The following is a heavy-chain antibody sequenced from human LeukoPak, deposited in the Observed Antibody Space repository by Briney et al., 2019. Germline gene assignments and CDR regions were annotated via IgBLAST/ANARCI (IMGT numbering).Heavy chain of an antibody. D-gene: IGHD3-22*01. V-gene: IGHV4-38-2*01. J-gene: IGHJ3*02. Sequence: PSETLSLTCAVSGYSINSAYYWGWIRQPPGKGLEWIGSIYHSGSTYYNPSLKCRLTMSVDTSKNQFSLKLSSVTAADTAVYYCATIQFYDSSAYGAFDIWGQGTMLTVSS. CDR2: IYHSGST. CDR3: ATIQFYDSSAYGAFDI. CDR1: GYSINSAYY.